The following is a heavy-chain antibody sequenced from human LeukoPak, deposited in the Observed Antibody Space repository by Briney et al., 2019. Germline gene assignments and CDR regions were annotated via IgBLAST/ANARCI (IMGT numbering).Heavy chain of an antibody. CDR2: IYYSGTT. Sequence: PSETLSLTCTVSGGSIISYYWSWIRQPPGKGLEWIGYIYYSGTTNYNPSLKSRVTISVDTSKNQFSLNLSSVTAADTAVYYCARDRGYGDYLNYFDYWGQGTLVTVSS. J-gene: IGHJ4*02. CDR1: GGSIISYY. D-gene: IGHD4-17*01. CDR3: ARDRGYGDYLNYFDY. V-gene: IGHV4-59*01.